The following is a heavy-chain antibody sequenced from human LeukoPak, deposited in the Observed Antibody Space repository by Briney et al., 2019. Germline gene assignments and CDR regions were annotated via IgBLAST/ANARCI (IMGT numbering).Heavy chain of an antibody. CDR1: GYSFTGYF. D-gene: IGHD6-19*01. CDR2: IKLNSGDT. CDR3: ARDPGIAVSGKYLQH. J-gene: IGHJ1*01. V-gene: IGHV1-2*02. Sequence: ASVKVSCKSSGYSFTGYFMHWVRQAPGQGLEWMGWIKLNSGDTNYAQKFQGRVTMTRDTSISTTYMEVSRLRSDDTAVYYCARDPGIAVSGKYLQHWGQGTLVTVPS.